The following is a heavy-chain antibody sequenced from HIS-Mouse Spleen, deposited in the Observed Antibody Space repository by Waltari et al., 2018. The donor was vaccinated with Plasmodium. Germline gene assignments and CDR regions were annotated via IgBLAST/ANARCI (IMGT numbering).Heavy chain of an antibody. CDR1: GYTFPGYY. Sequence: QVQLVQSGAEVKKPGASVKVSCKASGYTFPGYYMHSVRQAPGQRLEGMGWINPNSGGTNYAQKFQGRVTMTRDTSISTAYMELSRLRSDDTAVYYCAREAGTGILYYYYYGMDVWGQGTTVTVSS. CDR3: AREAGTGILYYYYYGMDV. D-gene: IGHD7-27*01. CDR2: INPNSGGT. J-gene: IGHJ6*02. V-gene: IGHV1-2*02.